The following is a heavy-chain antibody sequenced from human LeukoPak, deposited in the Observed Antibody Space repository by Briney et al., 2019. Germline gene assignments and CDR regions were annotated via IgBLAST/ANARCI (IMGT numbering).Heavy chain of an antibody. V-gene: IGHV4-61*02. CDR1: GGPISSGRYY. CDR3: ARDGLWAFDI. CDR2: IYTSGNT. Sequence: SETLSLTCTVSGGPISSGRYYWSWIRQPAGKGLEWIGRIYTSGNTSYNPSLKRRLTVSVDTSKNQFSLKLSSVTAADTAVYYCARDGLWAFDIWGQGTMVTVPS. J-gene: IGHJ3*02.